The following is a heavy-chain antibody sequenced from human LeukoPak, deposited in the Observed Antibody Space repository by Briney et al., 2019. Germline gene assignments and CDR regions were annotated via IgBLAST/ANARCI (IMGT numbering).Heavy chain of an antibody. Sequence: PSETLSLTCAVYGGSFSGYYWSWIRQHPGKGLEWIGYIYYSGSTYYNPSLKSRVTISVDTSKNQFSLKLSSVTAADTAVYYCARTSSDYGRDYWGQGTLVTVSS. CDR1: GGSFSGYY. J-gene: IGHJ4*02. CDR3: ARTSSDYGRDY. CDR2: IYYSGST. D-gene: IGHD4-17*01. V-gene: IGHV4-31*11.